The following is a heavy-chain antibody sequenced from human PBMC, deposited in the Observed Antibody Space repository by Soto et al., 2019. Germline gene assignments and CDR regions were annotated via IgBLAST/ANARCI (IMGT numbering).Heavy chain of an antibody. J-gene: IGHJ6*02. CDR2: IYYSGST. CDR1: GGSISSGGYY. V-gene: IGHV4-31*03. Sequence: SETLSLTCTVSGGSISSGGYYWSWIRQHPGKGLEWIGYIYYSGSTYYNPSLKSRVTISVDTSKNQFSLKLSSVTAADTAVYYCARTAIRLRYFDWLFNDYGMDVWGQGTTVTVS. CDR3: ARTAIRLRYFDWLFNDYGMDV. D-gene: IGHD3-9*01.